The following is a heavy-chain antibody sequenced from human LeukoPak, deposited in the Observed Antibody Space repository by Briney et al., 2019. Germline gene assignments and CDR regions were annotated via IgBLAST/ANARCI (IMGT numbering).Heavy chain of an antibody. V-gene: IGHV6-1*01. J-gene: IGHJ4*02. Sequence: SQTLSLTCAISGDSVSSNSAAWNWIRQSPSRGLEWLGMTYYRSKWYNDYAVSVKSRITINPDTSKNQFSLQLNSVTPEDTAVYYCARVTYSSSWYEGENFDYWGQGTLVTVSS. CDR2: TYYRSKWYN. D-gene: IGHD6-13*01. CDR1: GDSVSSNSAA. CDR3: ARVTYSSSWYEGENFDY.